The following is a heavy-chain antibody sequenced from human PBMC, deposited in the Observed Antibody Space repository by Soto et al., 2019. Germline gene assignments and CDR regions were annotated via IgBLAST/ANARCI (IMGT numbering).Heavy chain of an antibody. CDR1: GFSLRSHW. Sequence: GGSLRLSCAASGFSLRSHWMHWVRHAPGKGLVWVSRINGDGSDTAYADSVRGRFTISIDTSKNQFSLQLSSVTAADTAVYFCGRYPRLDCWGQGTLVTVSS. CDR2: INGDGSDT. V-gene: IGHV3-74*01. J-gene: IGHJ4*02. CDR3: GRYPRLDC.